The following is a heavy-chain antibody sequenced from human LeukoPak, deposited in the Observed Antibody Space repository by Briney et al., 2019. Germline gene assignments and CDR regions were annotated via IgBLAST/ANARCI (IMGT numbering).Heavy chain of an antibody. CDR2: IYYSGST. J-gene: IGHJ4*02. Sequence: PSETLSLTCTVSGGSFSSYYWSWIRQPPGKGLEWIGYIYYSGSTNYNPSLKSRVTISVDTSKNQFSLKLSSVTAADTAVYYCARATNDPYYYDSSGYAIDYWGQGTLVTVSS. CDR3: ARATNDPYYYDSSGYAIDY. V-gene: IGHV4-59*01. CDR1: GGSFSSYY. D-gene: IGHD3-22*01.